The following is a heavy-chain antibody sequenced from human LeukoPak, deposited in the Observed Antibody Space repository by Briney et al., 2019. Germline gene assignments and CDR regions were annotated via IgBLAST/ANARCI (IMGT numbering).Heavy chain of an antibody. V-gene: IGHV1-69*04. CDR1: GGTFSSYA. Sequence: SVKVSCKASGGTFSSYAISWVRQAPGQGFEWMGRIIPILGIANYAQKFQGRVTITTDKSTSTAYMELSSLRSEDTAVYYCASSRGYYYYGMDVWGQGTTVTVSS. J-gene: IGHJ6*02. CDR3: ASSRGYYYYGMDV. D-gene: IGHD1-26*01. CDR2: IIPILGIA.